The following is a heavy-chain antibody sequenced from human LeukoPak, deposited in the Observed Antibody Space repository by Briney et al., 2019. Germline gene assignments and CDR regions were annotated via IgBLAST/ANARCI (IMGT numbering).Heavy chain of an antibody. CDR3: ARVAQVTPARSYYYYGMDV. J-gene: IGHJ6*02. Sequence: TPSETLSLTCAVYGGSFSGYYWSWIRQPPGKGLEWIGEINHSGSTNYNPSLKSRVTISVDTSKSQFSLKLSSVTAADTAVYYCARVAQVTPARSYYYYGMDVWGQGTTVTVSS. V-gene: IGHV4-34*01. CDR2: INHSGST. D-gene: IGHD2-21*02. CDR1: GGSFSGYY.